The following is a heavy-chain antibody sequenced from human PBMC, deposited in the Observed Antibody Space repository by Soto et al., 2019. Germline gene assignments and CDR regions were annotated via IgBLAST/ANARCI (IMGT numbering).Heavy chain of an antibody. CDR2: IYHSGST. CDR3: ARSLSTRCSGGSCPGACDF. D-gene: IGHD2-15*01. CDR1: SGSISSSNW. V-gene: IGHV4-4*02. Sequence: QVQLQESGPGLVKPSGTLSLTCAVSSGSISSSNWWSWVRQPPGKGLEWIGEIYHSGSTNYNPSLKGRVTISVDKSENQFCLKLSSVIAADTAVYYCARSLSTRCSGGSCPGACDFWGQGTMVTVSS. J-gene: IGHJ3*01.